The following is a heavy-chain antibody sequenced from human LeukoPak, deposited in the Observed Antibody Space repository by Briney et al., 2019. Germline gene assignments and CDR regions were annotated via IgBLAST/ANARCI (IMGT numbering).Heavy chain of an antibody. V-gene: IGHV4-59*01. J-gene: IGHJ4*02. CDR3: ARGNYDNSGYYQNYFDY. D-gene: IGHD3-22*01. CDR2: IYYSGST. CDR1: GGSISSYY. Sequence: SETLSLTCTVSGGSISSYYWSWIRQPPGKGLEWIGYIYYSGSTNYNPSLKSRVTISVDTSKNQFYLKLSSVAAADTAVYYCARGNYDNSGYYQNYFDYWGQGTLVTLSS.